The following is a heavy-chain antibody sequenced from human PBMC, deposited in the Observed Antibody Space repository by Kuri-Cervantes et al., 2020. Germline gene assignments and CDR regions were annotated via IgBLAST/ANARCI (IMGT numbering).Heavy chain of an antibody. J-gene: IGHJ3*02. V-gene: IGHV3-30*03. D-gene: IGHD6-19*01. Sequence: GGSLRLSCAASGFTFSSNMMHWVRQAPGKGLEWVALISYDGAYQIHADPVKGRFSISRDNSKNTLYLQMNSLRADDTAVYYCAREQVAGNRNDAFDIWGQGTMVTVSS. CDR3: AREQVAGNRNDAFDI. CDR2: ISYDGAYQ. CDR1: GFTFSSNM.